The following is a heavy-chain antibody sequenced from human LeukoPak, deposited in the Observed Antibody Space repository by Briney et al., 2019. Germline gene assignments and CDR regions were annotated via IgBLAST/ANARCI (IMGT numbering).Heavy chain of an antibody. Sequence: ASVKVSCKASGYTFTGYYMHWVRQAPGQGLEWMGWINPNSGGTNYVQKFQGRVTMTRDTSISTAYMELSRLRSDDTAVYYCARFAVVTDFDYWGQGTLVTVSS. CDR2: INPNSGGT. V-gene: IGHV1-2*02. D-gene: IGHD4-23*01. CDR3: ARFAVVTDFDY. CDR1: GYTFTGYY. J-gene: IGHJ4*02.